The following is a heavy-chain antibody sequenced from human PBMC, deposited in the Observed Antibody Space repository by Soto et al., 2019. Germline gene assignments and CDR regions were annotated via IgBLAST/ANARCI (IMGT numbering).Heavy chain of an antibody. CDR2: ISGSGGST. D-gene: IGHD1-1*01. V-gene: IGHV3-23*01. J-gene: IGHJ3*02. CDR1: GFTFSTYA. Sequence: EVQLLESGGGLVQPGGSLRLSCAASGFTFSTYAMSWVRQAPGKGLEWVSAISGSGGSTYYADSVKGRFTISRDNSNNTLSLQINSLRAEDTAIYYCAKAPGWNDVWEAFHIWGQGTMVTVSS. CDR3: AKAPGWNDVWEAFHI.